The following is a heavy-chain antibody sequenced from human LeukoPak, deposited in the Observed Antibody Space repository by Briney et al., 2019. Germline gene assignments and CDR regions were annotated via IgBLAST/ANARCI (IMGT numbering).Heavy chain of an antibody. Sequence: SETLSLTCAVSGGSINSYYWTWIRQPPGKGLEYIGYIYYSGNTNYNPSLKSRVTISIDTSKNQFSLKRNSVTAADTAVYYCARRAAPPNYGMDVWGQGTTVTVSS. CDR3: ARRAAPPNYGMDV. J-gene: IGHJ6*02. V-gene: IGHV4-59*08. CDR1: GGSINSYY. CDR2: IYYSGNT. D-gene: IGHD2-15*01.